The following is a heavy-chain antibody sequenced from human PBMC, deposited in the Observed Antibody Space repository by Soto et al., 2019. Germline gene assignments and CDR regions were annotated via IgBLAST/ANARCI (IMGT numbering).Heavy chain of an antibody. CDR3: VRTAREGAVAPHWFDR. CDR2: VYYTGST. V-gene: IGHV4-30-4*01. D-gene: IGHD2-21*02. J-gene: IGHJ5*02. CDR1: GASIRSTDYY. Sequence: PSETLSLTCTVSGASIRSTDYYWSWIRQAPGKGLEWIGYVYYTGSTYYNPSLMSRLTISVDTSKNQFSLKLTSVTAAEAAVYYCVRTAREGAVAPHWFDRWGHGTQVTSPQ.